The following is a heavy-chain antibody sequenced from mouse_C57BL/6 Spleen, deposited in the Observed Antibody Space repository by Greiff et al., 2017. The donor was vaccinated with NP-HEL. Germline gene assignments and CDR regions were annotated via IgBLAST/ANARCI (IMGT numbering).Heavy chain of an antibody. CDR1: GYTFTSYW. D-gene: IGHD3-3*01. CDR2: IDPSDSYT. CDR3: ARVGDVGY. V-gene: IGHV1-50*01. Sequence: QVQLQQPGAELVKPGASVKLSCKASGYTFTSYWMQWVKQRPGQGLEWIGEIDPSDSYTNYNQKFKGKATLTVDTSSSTAYMQLSSLTSEDSAVYYCARVGDVGYWGQGTTLTVSS. J-gene: IGHJ2*01.